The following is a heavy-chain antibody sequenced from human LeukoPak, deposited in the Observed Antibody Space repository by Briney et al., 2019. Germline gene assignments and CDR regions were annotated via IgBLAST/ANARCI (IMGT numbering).Heavy chain of an antibody. CDR2: ISGSGGST. CDR1: GFTFSSYA. Sequence: GGSLRLFCAASGFTFSSYAMSWVRQAPGKGLEWVSAISGSGGSTYYAASVEGRFTISRDNSKNTLYLQMNSLRAEDTAVYYCAKPLSRYSSSWRPDYWGQGTLVTVSS. D-gene: IGHD6-13*01. CDR3: AKPLSRYSSSWRPDY. V-gene: IGHV3-23*01. J-gene: IGHJ4*02.